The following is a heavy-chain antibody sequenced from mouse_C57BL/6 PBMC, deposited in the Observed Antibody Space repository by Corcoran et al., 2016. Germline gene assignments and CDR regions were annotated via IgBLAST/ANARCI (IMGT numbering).Heavy chain of an antibody. Sequence: EVQLQQSGPELVKPGASVKISCKASGYTFTDYYMNWVKQSHGKSLEWIGDINPNNGGTSYNQKFKGKATLTVDKSSSTAYMELRSLTSEDSAVYYCARRGIYDGYYDARDYWGQGTSVTVSS. CDR2: INPNNGGT. V-gene: IGHV1-26*01. D-gene: IGHD2-3*01. CDR1: GYTFTDYY. CDR3: ARRGIYDGYYDARDY. J-gene: IGHJ4*01.